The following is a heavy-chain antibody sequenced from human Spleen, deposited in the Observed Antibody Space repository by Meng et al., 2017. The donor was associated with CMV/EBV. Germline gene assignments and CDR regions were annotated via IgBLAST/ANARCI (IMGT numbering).Heavy chain of an antibody. J-gene: IGHJ6*02. D-gene: IGHD5-24*01. CDR1: GFTFAEYY. Sequence: SLKISCAASGFTFAEYYMGWIRQAPGKGLEWISYINPSGRTTYHADSVKGRFTVSRDNAKNALFLEMDSLRAEDTAVYSCARSIRRGDYMPASYYCAMDVWGQGTTVTVSS. V-gene: IGHV3-11*04. CDR3: ARSIRRGDYMPASYYCAMDV. CDR2: INPSGRTT.